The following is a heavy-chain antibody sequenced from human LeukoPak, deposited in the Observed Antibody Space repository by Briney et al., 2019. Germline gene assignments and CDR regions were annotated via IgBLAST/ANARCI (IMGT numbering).Heavy chain of an antibody. CDR2: IYPGDSDT. V-gene: IGHV5-51*01. J-gene: IGHJ4*02. CDR1: GYSFTSYW. D-gene: IGHD3-22*01. CDR3: ARATPEVTYYYDSSGYYDY. Sequence: HGESLKISCKGSGYSFTSYWIGWVRQMPGKGLEWMGIIYPGDSDTRYSPSFQGQVTISADKSISTAYLQWSSLKASDTAMYYCARATPEVTYYYDSSGYYDYWGQGTLVTVSS.